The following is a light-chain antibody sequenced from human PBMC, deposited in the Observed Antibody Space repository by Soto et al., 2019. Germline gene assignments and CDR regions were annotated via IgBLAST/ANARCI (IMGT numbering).Light chain of an antibody. J-gene: IGKJ4*01. V-gene: IGKV3-15*01. Sequence: EIVMTQSPATLSVSPGERATLSCRASQGISSALAWYQQKPGQAPRLLVYGASTRATGLPARFSGSGSVTEFTLTISSLQSEDFAVYYCQQYNNWPLTFGGGTKVEIK. CDR2: GAS. CDR3: QQYNNWPLT. CDR1: QGISSA.